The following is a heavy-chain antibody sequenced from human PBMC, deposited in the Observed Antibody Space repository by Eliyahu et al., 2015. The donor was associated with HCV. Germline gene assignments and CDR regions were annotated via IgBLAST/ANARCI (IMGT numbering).Heavy chain of an antibody. CDR1: GGTFSSYA. CDR3: ARCGSCQSSYYYYYGMDV. V-gene: IGHV1-69*01. Sequence: VQSGAEVKKPGSSVKVSCKASGGTFSSYAISWVRQAPGQGLEWMGGIIPIFGSANYAQKFQGRVTITADESTSTAYMELSSLRSEDTAVYYCARCGSCQSSYYYYYGMDVWGQGTTVTVSS. CDR2: IIPIFGSA. J-gene: IGHJ6*02. D-gene: IGHD2-15*01.